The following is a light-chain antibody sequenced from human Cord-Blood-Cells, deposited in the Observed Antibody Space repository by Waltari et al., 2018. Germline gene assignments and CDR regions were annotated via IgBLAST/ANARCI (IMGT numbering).Light chain of an antibody. CDR2: QDS. V-gene: IGLV3-1*01. CDR1: KLGDKY. Sequence: SYELTQPPSVSVSPGQTASITCSGDKLGDKYACWYQQKPGQSPVLVIYQDSNRPSGIPERFSGCSAGNTATLTVSGTQAMDEADYYWQAWDSSTAVFGGGTKLAVL. CDR3: QAWDSSTAV. J-gene: IGLJ2*01.